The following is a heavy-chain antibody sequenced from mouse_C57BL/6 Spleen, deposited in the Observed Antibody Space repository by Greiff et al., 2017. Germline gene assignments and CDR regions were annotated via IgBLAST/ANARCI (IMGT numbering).Heavy chain of an antibody. CDR1: GFTFSSYG. V-gene: IGHV5-6*01. CDR3: AVAEDYAMDY. D-gene: IGHD1-1*02. J-gene: IGHJ4*01. Sequence: EVKLVESGGDLVKPGGSLKLSCAASGFTFSSYGMSWVRQTPDKRLEWVATISRGGSYTYYADSVKGRFTISRDNAKNTLYLQMSSLKSEDTAMYYCAVAEDYAMDYWGQGTSVTVSS. CDR2: ISRGGSYT.